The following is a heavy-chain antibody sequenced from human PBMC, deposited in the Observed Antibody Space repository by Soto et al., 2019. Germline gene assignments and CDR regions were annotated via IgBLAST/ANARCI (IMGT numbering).Heavy chain of an antibody. J-gene: IGHJ5*02. CDR1: GYTFTSYG. CDR2: ISAYNGNT. Sequence: ASVKVSCKASGYTFTSYGISWVRQAPGQGLEWMGWISAYNGNTNYAQRLQGRVTMTTDTSTSTAYMELRSLRSDDTAVYYCARDCWRFFEGSLGWFSPWGQRTLVPGSA. D-gene: IGHD3-3*01. CDR3: ARDCWRFFEGSLGWFSP. V-gene: IGHV1-18*04.